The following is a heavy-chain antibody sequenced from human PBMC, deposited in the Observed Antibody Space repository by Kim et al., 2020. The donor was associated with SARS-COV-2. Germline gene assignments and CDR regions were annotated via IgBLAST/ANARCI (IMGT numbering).Heavy chain of an antibody. J-gene: IGHJ3*02. D-gene: IGHD6-13*01. V-gene: IGHV3-23*01. CDR2: IGSEADSS. CDR3: SYSSVFDI. Sequence: GGSLRLSCAASGFTFSSFSMPWVRQAPGKGLEWVSRIGSEADSSYYADSVTVRGTVSIDSDKTTNYVHLKMMNVDTKAAYEYSYSSVFDIWCEGSVVTV. CDR1: GFTFSSFS.